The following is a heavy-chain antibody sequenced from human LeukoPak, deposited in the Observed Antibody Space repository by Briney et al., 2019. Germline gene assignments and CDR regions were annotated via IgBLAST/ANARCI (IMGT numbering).Heavy chain of an antibody. Sequence: GGSLRLSCAASGFTFSSYGMHWVRQAPGKGLEWVAVILNDGSQEKYADSVKGRFTISRDNSKNTLFLQMNSRRAEDTAVYYCARDDALGDNALDIWGQGTMVTVSS. CDR3: ARDDALGDNALDI. CDR2: ILNDGSQE. V-gene: IGHV3-33*01. D-gene: IGHD3-16*01. J-gene: IGHJ3*02. CDR1: GFTFSSYG.